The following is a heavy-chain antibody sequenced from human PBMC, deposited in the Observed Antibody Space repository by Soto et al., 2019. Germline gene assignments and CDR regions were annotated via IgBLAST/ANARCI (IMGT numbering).Heavy chain of an antibody. CDR1: GFTFSSYG. V-gene: IGHV3-33*01. D-gene: IGHD3-3*01. CDR3: ARPYYDFWSGSYYYYMDV. Sequence: GGSLRLSCAASGFTFSSYGMHWVRQAPGKGLEWVAVIWYDGSNKYYADSVKGRFTISRDNSKNTLYLQMNSLRAEDTAVYYCARPYYDFWSGSYYYYMDVWGKGTTVTVSS. CDR2: IWYDGSNK. J-gene: IGHJ6*03.